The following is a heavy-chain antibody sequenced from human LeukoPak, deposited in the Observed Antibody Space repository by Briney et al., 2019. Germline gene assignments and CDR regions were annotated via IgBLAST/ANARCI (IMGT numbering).Heavy chain of an antibody. CDR3: AKDRYSSGWLHDY. CDR1: GFTFSSYG. J-gene: IGHJ4*02. Sequence: GGSLRLSCAASGFTFSSYGVSWVRQAPGKGLEWVSAISGSGGSTYYADSVKGRFTISRDNSKNTLYLQMNSLRAEDTAVYYCAKDRYSSGWLHDYWGQGTLVTVSS. D-gene: IGHD6-19*01. V-gene: IGHV3-23*01. CDR2: ISGSGGST.